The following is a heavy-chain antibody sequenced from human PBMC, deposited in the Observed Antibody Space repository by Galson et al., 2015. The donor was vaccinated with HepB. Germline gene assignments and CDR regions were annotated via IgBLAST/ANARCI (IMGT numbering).Heavy chain of an antibody. J-gene: IGHJ4*02. V-gene: IGHV3-30*18. Sequence: SLRLSCAASGFTFSSYGMHWVRQAPGKGLEWVAVISYDGSNKYYADSVKGRFTISRDNSKNTLYLQMNSLRAEDTAVYYCAKDQAAVAGTLDYWGQGTLVTVS. CDR1: GFTFSSYG. CDR2: ISYDGSNK. CDR3: AKDQAAVAGTLDY. D-gene: IGHD6-19*01.